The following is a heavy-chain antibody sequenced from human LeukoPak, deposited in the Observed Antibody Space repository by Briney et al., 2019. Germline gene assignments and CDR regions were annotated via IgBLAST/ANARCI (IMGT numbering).Heavy chain of an antibody. Sequence: ASVKVSCKASGYTLTGYYMHWVRQAPGQGLEWMGWINPNSGGTNYAQKFQGRVTMTRDTSISTAYMELSRLRSDDTAVYYCARVRGYCSSTSCYSRYWFDPWGQGTLVTVSS. D-gene: IGHD2-2*01. J-gene: IGHJ5*02. V-gene: IGHV1-2*02. CDR1: GYTLTGYY. CDR3: ARVRGYCSSTSCYSRYWFDP. CDR2: INPNSGGT.